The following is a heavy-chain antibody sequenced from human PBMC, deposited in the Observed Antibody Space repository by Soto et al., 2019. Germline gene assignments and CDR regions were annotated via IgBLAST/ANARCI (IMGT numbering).Heavy chain of an antibody. D-gene: IGHD6-19*01. CDR3: ARERAGWQQNCDY. CDR1: GYTFTSYD. V-gene: IGHV1-18*01. J-gene: IGHJ4*02. CDR2: ISVYSGNT. Sequence: GASVKVSCKASGYTFTSYDISWVRQAPGQGLEWMGWISVYSGNTNYAQKLQGRVTMTTDTSTSTAYMELRSLRSDDTAMYYCARERAGWQQNCDYWGQGTLVTVSS.